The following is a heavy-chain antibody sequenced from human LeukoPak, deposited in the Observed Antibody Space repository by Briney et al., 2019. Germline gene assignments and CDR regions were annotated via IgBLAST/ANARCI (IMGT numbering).Heavy chain of an antibody. CDR1: GYTFTSYG. CDR3: ARGALSAMVRDPPDY. Sequence: ASVKVSCKASGYTFTSYGISWVRQAPGQGLEWMGWISAYNGNTNYAQKLQGGVTMTTDTSTSTAYMELRSLRSDDTAVYYCARGALSAMVRDPPDYWGQGTLVTVSS. D-gene: IGHD3-10*01. V-gene: IGHV1-18*04. J-gene: IGHJ4*02. CDR2: ISAYNGNT.